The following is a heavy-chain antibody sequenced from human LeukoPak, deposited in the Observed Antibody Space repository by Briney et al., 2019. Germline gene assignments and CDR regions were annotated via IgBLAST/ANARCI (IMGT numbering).Heavy chain of an antibody. CDR3: ARARGYSYGYDAGTSLDY. CDR2: IYYSGST. J-gene: IGHJ4*02. V-gene: IGHV4-59*01. CDR1: GGSISSYY. Sequence: SETLSLTCTVSGGSISSYYWSWIRQPPGKGLEWIGYIYYSGSTNYNPSLKSRVTISVDTSKNQFSLKLSSVTAADTAVYYCARARGYSYGYDAGTSLDYWGQGTLVTVSS. D-gene: IGHD5-18*01.